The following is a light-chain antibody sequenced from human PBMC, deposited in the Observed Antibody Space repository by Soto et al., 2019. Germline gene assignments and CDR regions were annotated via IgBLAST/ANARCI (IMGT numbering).Light chain of an antibody. CDR1: QSISSY. CDR3: QRSYSTPFT. J-gene: IGKJ3*01. V-gene: IGKV1-39*01. CDR2: AAS. Sequence: DLPMTQSPSSLAASVGDRVTITCRASQSISSYLNWYQQKPGKAPKLLIYAASSLQSGVPSRFSGSGSGTDFTLTISSLQPEDFATYYCQRSYSTPFTFGPGTKVDIK.